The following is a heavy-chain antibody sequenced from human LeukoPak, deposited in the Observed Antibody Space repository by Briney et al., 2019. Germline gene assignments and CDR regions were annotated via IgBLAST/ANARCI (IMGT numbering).Heavy chain of an antibody. CDR3: AKVSLNMVNDAFDI. V-gene: IGHV3-66*02. CDR1: GFTVSSNY. Sequence: GGSLRLSCAASGFTVSSNYMSWVRQAPGKGLEWVSGISGSGGSTYYADSVKGRFTISRDNSKNTLYLQMNSLRAEDTAMYYCAKVSLNMVNDAFDIWGQGTMVSVSS. D-gene: IGHD4/OR15-4a*01. CDR2: ISGSGGST. J-gene: IGHJ3*02.